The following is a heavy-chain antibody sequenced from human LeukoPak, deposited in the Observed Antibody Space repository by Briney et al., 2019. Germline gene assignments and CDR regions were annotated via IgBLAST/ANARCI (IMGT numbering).Heavy chain of an antibody. V-gene: IGHV3-74*01. Sequence: GGSLRLSCSASGLTFSTYWMRWVRQAPGKGLVWVSRIDPDGNTVYADSVRGRFTVSRDNAKNTMYLQMNSLRVEDTALYYCASFRNTDIWGQGTTVTVSP. J-gene: IGHJ3*02. CDR2: IDPDGNT. D-gene: IGHD2/OR15-2a*01. CDR1: GLTFSTYW. CDR3: ASFRNTDI.